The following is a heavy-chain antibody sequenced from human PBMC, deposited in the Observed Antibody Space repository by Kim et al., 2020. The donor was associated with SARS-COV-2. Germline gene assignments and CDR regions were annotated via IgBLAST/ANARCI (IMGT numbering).Heavy chain of an antibody. CDR3: ARHVDGTNMEDY. Sequence: GESLKISCKGSGYSFTSYWISWVRQMPGKGLEWMGRIDPSDSYTNYSPSFQGHVTISADKSISTAYLQWSSLKASDTAMYYCARHVDGTNMEDYWGQGTLVTVSS. CDR1: GYSFTSYW. D-gene: IGHD1-1*01. V-gene: IGHV5-10-1*01. CDR2: IDPSDSYT. J-gene: IGHJ4*02.